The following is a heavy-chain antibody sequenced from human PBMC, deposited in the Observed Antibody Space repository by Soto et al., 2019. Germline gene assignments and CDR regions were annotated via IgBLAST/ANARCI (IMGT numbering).Heavy chain of an antibody. D-gene: IGHD2-21*02. CDR2: INVDGSYI. CDR1: YFTFITYT. J-gene: IGHJ3*01. Sequence: PGGSLRLSCVSSYFTFITYTMHWVRQAPGKGLQWVSSINVDGSYIYSADSLKGRFTVSRDNAKNSLYLQMNSLRVEDTAMYYCATEGDFLIGYVWGQGTMVTVS. CDR3: ATEGDFLIGYV. V-gene: IGHV3-21*01.